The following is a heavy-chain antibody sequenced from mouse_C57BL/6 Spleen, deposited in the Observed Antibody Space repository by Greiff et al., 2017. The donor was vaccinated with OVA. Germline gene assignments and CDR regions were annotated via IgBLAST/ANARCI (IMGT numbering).Heavy chain of an antibody. J-gene: IGHJ4*01. CDR3: TGSYYAMDY. D-gene: IGHD1-1*02. CDR1: GFNIKDYY. V-gene: IGHV14-1*01. Sequence: VQLQQSGAELVRPGASVKLSCTASGFNIKDYYMHWVKQRPEQGLEWIGRIDPEDGDTEYAPKFQGKATMTADTSSNTAYLRLSSLTSEDTAVYYCTGSYYAMDYWGQGTSVTVSS. CDR2: IDPEDGDT.